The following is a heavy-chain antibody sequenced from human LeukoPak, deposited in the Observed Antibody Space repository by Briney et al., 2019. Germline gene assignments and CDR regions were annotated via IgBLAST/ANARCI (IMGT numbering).Heavy chain of an antibody. Sequence: SETLSLTCTVSGVSISSYYWSWIRQPPGKGLEWIGYIYYSGSTNYNPSLKSRVTISVDTSKNQFSLKLSSVTAADTAVYYCARGTDGGLMGYWGQGTLVTVSS. CDR2: IYYSGST. D-gene: IGHD3-16*01. CDR1: GVSISSYY. V-gene: IGHV4-59*01. J-gene: IGHJ4*02. CDR3: ARGTDGGLMGY.